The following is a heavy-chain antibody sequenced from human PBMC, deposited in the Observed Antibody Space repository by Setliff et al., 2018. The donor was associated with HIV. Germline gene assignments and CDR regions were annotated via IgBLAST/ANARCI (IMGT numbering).Heavy chain of an antibody. CDR2: INPDSGDT. CDR1: GYTFTGYY. CDR3: ARGLGGGLEGSDYMDV. Sequence: ASVKVSCKASGYTFTGYYVHWVRQAPGQGLEWMGWINPDSGDTNSAQDFQGRVTITRDTSISTAYMEVSRLRSDDTAVYYCARGLGGGLEGSDYMDVWGKGTTVTVSS. D-gene: IGHD2-15*01. J-gene: IGHJ6*03. V-gene: IGHV1-2*02.